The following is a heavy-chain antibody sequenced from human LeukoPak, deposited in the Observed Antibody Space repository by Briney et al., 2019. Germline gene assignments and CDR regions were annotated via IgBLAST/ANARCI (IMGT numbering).Heavy chain of an antibody. D-gene: IGHD3-10*01. J-gene: IGHJ3*02. CDR3: ARTKWFGELKGAFDI. V-gene: IGHV1-46*01. Sequence: GASVKVSCKASGYTFTSYYMHWVRQAPGQGLEWMGIINPSGGSTSYAQKFQGRATMTRDTSTSTVYMELSSLRSEDTAVYYCARTKWFGELKGAFDIWGQGTMVTVSS. CDR1: GYTFTSYY. CDR2: INPSGGST.